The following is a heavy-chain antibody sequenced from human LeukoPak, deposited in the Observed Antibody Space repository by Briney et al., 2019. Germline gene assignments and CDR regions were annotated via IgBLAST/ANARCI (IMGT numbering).Heavy chain of an antibody. J-gene: IGHJ4*02. Sequence: GRSLRLSCAASGFTFSSYAMHWVRQAPGKGLEWVAVISYDGSNKYYADSVKGRFTISRDNSKNTLYLQMNSLRAEDTAVYYSARERYYYDSSGYTIDYWGQGTLVTVSS. CDR3: ARERYYYDSSGYTIDY. CDR2: ISYDGSNK. CDR1: GFTFSSYA. V-gene: IGHV3-30-3*01. D-gene: IGHD3-22*01.